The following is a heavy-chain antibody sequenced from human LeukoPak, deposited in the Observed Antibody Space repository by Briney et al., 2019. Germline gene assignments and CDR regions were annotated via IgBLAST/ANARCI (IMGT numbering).Heavy chain of an antibody. J-gene: IGHJ4*02. D-gene: IGHD3-22*01. CDR3: ARDTSYSSGYYYGPDY. V-gene: IGHV4-34*01. CDR2: INHRGNN. CDR1: GGSFSGYY. Sequence: SETLSPTCAVFGGSFSGYYWSWIRQPPGKGLEWIGEINHRGNNNYNPALKRRVTISVDTSKNQFSLELSSVTAPDTAVYYCARDTSYSSGYYYGPDYWGQGTLVTVFS.